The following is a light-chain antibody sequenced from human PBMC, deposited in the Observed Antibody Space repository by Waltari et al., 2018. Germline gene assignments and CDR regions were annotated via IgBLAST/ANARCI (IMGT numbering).Light chain of an antibody. CDR3: QQYRSWPRT. CDR2: GAS. Sequence: EIVMTQSPATLSVSPGERATLYCRASQSITAHLAWSPQKPGQAPRLLIHGASSKATGIPAGSSVSRAWTEFTLTISSLQSEDFAVYFCQQYRSWPRTFGQGTKVEIK. V-gene: IGKV3-15*01. J-gene: IGKJ1*01. CDR1: QSITAH.